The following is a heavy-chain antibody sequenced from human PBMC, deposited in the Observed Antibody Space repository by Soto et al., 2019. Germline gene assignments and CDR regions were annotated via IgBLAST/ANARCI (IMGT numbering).Heavy chain of an antibody. D-gene: IGHD6-19*01. J-gene: IGHJ4*02. CDR2: IFYSGST. Sequence: SETLSLTCTVSGGSISSSSYYWGWIRQPPGKGLEWIGSIFYSGSTYYNPSLKSRVTISVDTSKNQFSLKLSSVTAADTAVYYSARQVGGWAPWYFDYWGQGTLVTVSS. V-gene: IGHV4-39*01. CDR3: ARQVGGWAPWYFDY. CDR1: GGSISSSSYY.